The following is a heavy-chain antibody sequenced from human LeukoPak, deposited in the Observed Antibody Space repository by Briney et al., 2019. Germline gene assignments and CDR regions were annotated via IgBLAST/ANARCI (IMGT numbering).Heavy chain of an antibody. D-gene: IGHD6-19*01. V-gene: IGHV3-48*04. CDR1: GFTFSGYI. J-gene: IGHJ4*02. Sequence: PGGSLRLSCAASGFTFSGYIMNWVRQAPGKGLEWVSFIGTSGNTIYYADSVKGRFTVSRDNAENSLYLQMNSLRAEDTAVYYCARDQWLDYWGQGTLVTVSS. CDR3: ARDQWLDY. CDR2: IGTSGNTI.